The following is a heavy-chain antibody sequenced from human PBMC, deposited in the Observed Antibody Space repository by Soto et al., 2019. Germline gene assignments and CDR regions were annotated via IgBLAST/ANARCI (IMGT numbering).Heavy chain of an antibody. CDR2: IRNKADSYTT. D-gene: IGHD3-9*01. CDR3: TRVHTTGPVIPDY. CDR1: GFTFSDHY. V-gene: IGHV3-72*01. J-gene: IGHJ4*02. Sequence: GGSLRLSCAASGFTFSDHYMDWVRQGPGMGLEWLGRIRNKADSYTTEYAASVKGRFTVSRDDSKNSLYLQMNSLKTEDTAFYYCTRVHTTGPVIPDYWGQGTPVTVSS.